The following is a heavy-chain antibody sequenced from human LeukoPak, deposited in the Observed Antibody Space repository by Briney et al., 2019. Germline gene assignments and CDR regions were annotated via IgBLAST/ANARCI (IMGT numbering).Heavy chain of an antibody. D-gene: IGHD4-17*01. CDR3: ARRTVTHNYYYYYYMDV. J-gene: IGHJ6*03. CDR1: GYTFTSYD. V-gene: IGHV1-46*01. CDR2: INPSGGST. Sequence: ASVKVSCKASGYTFTSYDINWVRQATGQGLEWMGIINPSGGSTSYAQKFQGRVTMTRDTSTSTVYMELSSLRSEDTAVYYCARRTVTHNYYYYYYMDVWGKGTTVTVSS.